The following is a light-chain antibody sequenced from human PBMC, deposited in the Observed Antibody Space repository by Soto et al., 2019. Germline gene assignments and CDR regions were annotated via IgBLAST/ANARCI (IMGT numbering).Light chain of an antibody. CDR1: SSNIGSTYD. CDR3: QSYDDSLSVHYV. CDR2: GNT. J-gene: IGLJ1*01. V-gene: IGLV1-40*01. Sequence: QPVLTQPPSVSGAPGQRVTISCTGSSSNIGSTYDVQWYQQLPGTAPKLLIHGNTNRPSGVPDRFSGSKSGTSASLAITGLQAEDEDDYYCQSYDDSLSVHYVFGTGTKLTVL.